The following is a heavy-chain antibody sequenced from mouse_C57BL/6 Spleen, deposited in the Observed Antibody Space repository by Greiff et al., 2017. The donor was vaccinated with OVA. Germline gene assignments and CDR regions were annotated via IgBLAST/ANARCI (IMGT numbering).Heavy chain of an antibody. Sequence: DVMLVESGGGLVKPGGSLKLSCAASGFTFSDYGMHWVRQAPEKGLEWVAYISSGSSTIYYADTVKGRFTISRDNAKNTLFLQMTSLRSEDTAMYYCAGGNYVDAMDYWGQGTSVTVSS. D-gene: IGHD2-1*01. CDR3: AGGNYVDAMDY. V-gene: IGHV5-17*01. J-gene: IGHJ4*01. CDR1: GFTFSDYG. CDR2: ISSGSSTI.